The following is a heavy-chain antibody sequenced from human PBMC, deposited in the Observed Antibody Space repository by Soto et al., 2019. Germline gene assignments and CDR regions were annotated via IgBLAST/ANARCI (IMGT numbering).Heavy chain of an antibody. CDR1: GYSFTTYE. V-gene: IGHV1-3*01. J-gene: IGHJ4*02. CDR3: ARDFSPFTTTPGFDY. CDR2: INPDSGST. D-gene: IGHD3-22*01. Sequence: GASVKVSCKASGYSFTTYEIHWVRQAPGQRLEWVGRINPDSGSTKYSQKFQGRVTITRDTFATTAFMDLSSLTSEDTAMYYCARDFSPFTTTPGFDYWGQGTLVTVSS.